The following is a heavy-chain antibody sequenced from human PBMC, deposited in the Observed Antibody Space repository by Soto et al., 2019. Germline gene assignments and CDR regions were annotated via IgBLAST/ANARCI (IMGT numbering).Heavy chain of an antibody. V-gene: IGHV3-13*01. CDR2: IGTAGDT. J-gene: IGHJ6*02. CDR1: GFTFSSYD. D-gene: IGHD4-17*01. CDR3: ARDLRGYGANGFYYNGMDV. Sequence: GGSLRLSCAASGFTFSSYDMHWVRQATGKGLEWVSTIGTAGDTYYPDSVKGRFTISRENAKNSLHLQLKSLRAGDTAVYYCARDLRGYGANGFYYNGMDVWGQGTTVTVSS.